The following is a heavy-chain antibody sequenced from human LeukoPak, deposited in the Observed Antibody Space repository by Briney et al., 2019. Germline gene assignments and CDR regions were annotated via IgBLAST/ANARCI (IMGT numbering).Heavy chain of an antibody. J-gene: IGHJ4*02. CDR2: INPNSGGT. Sequence: ASVKVSCKASGYTFTSYGISWVRQAPGQGLEWMGWINPNSGGTNYAQKFQGRVTMTRDTSISTAYMELSRLRSDDTAVYYCARGGGVVVAATVDYWGQGTLVTVSS. D-gene: IGHD2-15*01. V-gene: IGHV1-2*02. CDR1: GYTFTSYG. CDR3: ARGGGVVVAATVDY.